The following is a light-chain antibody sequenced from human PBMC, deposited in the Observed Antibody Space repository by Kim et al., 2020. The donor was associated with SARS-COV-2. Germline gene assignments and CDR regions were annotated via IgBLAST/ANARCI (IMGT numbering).Light chain of an antibody. Sequence: TPGKRDTLAGVASQSVSSNYLAWYQQKPGQTHRLLIYGASSRATGIPDRFSGSGSGTDFTLTITRLEPEDFAVYYCQQYSSSPATFGQGTKVDIK. V-gene: IGKV3-20*01. CDR1: QSVSSNY. CDR2: GAS. CDR3: QQYSSSPAT. J-gene: IGKJ1*01.